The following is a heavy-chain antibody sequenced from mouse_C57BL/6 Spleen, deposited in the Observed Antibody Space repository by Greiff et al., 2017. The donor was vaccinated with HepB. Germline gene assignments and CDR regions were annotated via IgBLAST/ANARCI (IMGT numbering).Heavy chain of an antibody. CDR1: GFNIKNTY. Sequence: VHVKQSVAELVRPGASVKLSCTASGFNIKNTYMHWVKQRPEQGLEWIGRIDPANGNTKYAPKFQGKATITADKSSNTAYLQLSSLTSEDTAIYYCALDSSGYVDYYAMDYWGQGTSVTVSS. D-gene: IGHD3-2*02. V-gene: IGHV14-3*01. CDR3: ALDSSGYVDYYAMDY. J-gene: IGHJ4*01. CDR2: IDPANGNT.